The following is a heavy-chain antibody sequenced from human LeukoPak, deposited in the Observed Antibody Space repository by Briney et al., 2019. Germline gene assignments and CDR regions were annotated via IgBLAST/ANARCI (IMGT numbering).Heavy chain of an antibody. CDR3: ARGPPQFAFGVVTFPFQH. D-gene: IGHD3-3*01. V-gene: IGHV4-39*07. J-gene: IGHJ1*01. CDR1: GGSISSSSYY. Sequence: PSETLSLTCTVSGGSISSSSYYWSWIRQPPGKGLEWIGELNHSGSTNYNPSLKSRVTISVDTSKNQFSLKLSSVTAADTAVYYCARGPPQFAFGVVTFPFQHWGQGTLVTVSS. CDR2: LNHSGST.